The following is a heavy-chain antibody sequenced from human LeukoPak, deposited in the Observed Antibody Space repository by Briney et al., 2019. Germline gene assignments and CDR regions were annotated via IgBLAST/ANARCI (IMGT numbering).Heavy chain of an antibody. J-gene: IGHJ3*02. CDR1: GFTFSSYA. Sequence: GGSLRLSCAASGFTFSSYAMSWVRQAPGKGLEWVSGIGSNGESTSYTDSVKGRFTISRDNSKNTLYLQMNSLRAEDTAVYYCTKRSVVATARAFDIWGQGTMVTVSS. CDR3: TKRSVVATARAFDI. V-gene: IGHV3-23*01. D-gene: IGHD2-2*01. CDR2: IGSNGEST.